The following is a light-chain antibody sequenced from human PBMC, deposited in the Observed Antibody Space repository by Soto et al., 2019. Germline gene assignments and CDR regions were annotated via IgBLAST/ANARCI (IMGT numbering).Light chain of an antibody. V-gene: IGKV3-20*01. CDR1: QSVSNNY. CDR2: GAS. CDR3: QQDGSSGT. J-gene: IGKJ1*01. Sequence: EIVLTQSPGTLSLSPGERATLSCRASQSVSNNYLAWYQQKPGQAPRLLIYGASNRATGIPDRFSGSGSGTDFTLNISSLEPEDFAVYYCQQDGSSGTFGQGTKVDIX.